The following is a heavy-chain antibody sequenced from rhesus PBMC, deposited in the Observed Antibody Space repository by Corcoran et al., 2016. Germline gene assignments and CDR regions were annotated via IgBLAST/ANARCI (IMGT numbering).Heavy chain of an antibody. CDR2: ISYTSKTI. D-gene: IGHD3-3*01. CDR1: GYTFGVYG. CDR3: ARGTGYYMGY. Sequence: EVQLVEAGGGWVKPGASLRLSGAASGYTFGVYGMSWVGQAPGQGLQWVSFISYTSKTIYYADSVKGRFTISRDNAKNSLSLQMNSLRAEDTAVYYCARGTGYYMGYWGQGVLVTVSS. J-gene: IGHJ4*01. V-gene: IGHV3-183*01.